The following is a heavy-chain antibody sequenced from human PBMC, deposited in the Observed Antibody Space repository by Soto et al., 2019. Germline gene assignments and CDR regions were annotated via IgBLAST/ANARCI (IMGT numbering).Heavy chain of an antibody. Sequence: GASVKVSCKASGYTFTSYAMHWVRQAPGQRLEWMGWINAGNGNTKYSQKFQGRVTITRDTSASTAYMELSSLRSEDTAVYYCAGAPRGDSYGQRPWGYYGMDVWGQGTTVTVSS. D-gene: IGHD5-18*01. CDR3: AGAPRGDSYGQRPWGYYGMDV. V-gene: IGHV1-3*01. CDR2: INAGNGNT. CDR1: GYTFTSYA. J-gene: IGHJ6*02.